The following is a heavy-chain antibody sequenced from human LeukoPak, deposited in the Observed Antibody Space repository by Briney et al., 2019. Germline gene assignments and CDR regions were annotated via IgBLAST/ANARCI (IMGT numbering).Heavy chain of an antibody. Sequence: PGGSLRLSCAASGFTFSDYYMSWIRQAPGKGLERVSYISSSGSTIYYADSVKGRFTISRDNAKNSLYLQMNSLRAEDTAVYYCARVGYYYDSSAYSGWGQGTLVTVSS. CDR3: ARVGYYYDSSAYSG. D-gene: IGHD3-22*01. CDR1: GFTFSDYY. V-gene: IGHV3-11*04. CDR2: ISSSGSTI. J-gene: IGHJ4*02.